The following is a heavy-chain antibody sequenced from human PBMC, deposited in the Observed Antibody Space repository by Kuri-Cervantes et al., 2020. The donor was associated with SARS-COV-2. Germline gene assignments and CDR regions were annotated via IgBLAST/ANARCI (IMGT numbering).Heavy chain of an antibody. Sequence: GGSLRLSCAASGFTFSSYAMHWVRQAPGKGLEWVAVISCDGSNKYYADSVKGRFTISRDNSKNSLYLQMNSPRAEDTAVYYCAREYSSSFPYYYMDVWGKGTTVTVSS. D-gene: IGHD6-6*01. J-gene: IGHJ6*03. CDR3: AREYSSSFPYYYMDV. CDR1: GFTFSSYA. CDR2: ISCDGSNK. V-gene: IGHV3-30-3*01.